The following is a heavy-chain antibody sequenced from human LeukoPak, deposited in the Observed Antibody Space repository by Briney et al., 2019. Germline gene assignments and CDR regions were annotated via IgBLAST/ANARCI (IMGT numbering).Heavy chain of an antibody. V-gene: IGHV1-18*01. CDR3: ARQGLGSSWYYFDY. Sequence: ASVKVSCKASGYTFTSYGISWVRQAPGQGLEWMGWISVYNGNTSYAQKLQGRVTMTTDTSTTTAYMELRSLRSDDTAVYYCARQGLGSSWYYFDYWGQGTLVTVSS. CDR2: ISVYNGNT. D-gene: IGHD6-13*01. CDR1: GYTFTSYG. J-gene: IGHJ4*02.